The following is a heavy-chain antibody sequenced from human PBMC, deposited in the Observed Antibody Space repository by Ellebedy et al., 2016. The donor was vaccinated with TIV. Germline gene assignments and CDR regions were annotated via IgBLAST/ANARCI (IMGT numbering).Heavy chain of an antibody. CDR1: GGSVSSNHW. J-gene: IGHJ4*02. CDR3: GRYYDSSGGSFFDY. D-gene: IGHD3-22*01. Sequence: MPSETLSLTCAVSGGSVSSNHWWSWVRQPPGKGLEWIGEIFHSGSTNYNPSLTSRVTISVDKSTNQFSLKLTSVTAADTAVYYCGRYYDSSGGSFFDYWGQGTLVTVSS. CDR2: IFHSGST. V-gene: IGHV4-4*02.